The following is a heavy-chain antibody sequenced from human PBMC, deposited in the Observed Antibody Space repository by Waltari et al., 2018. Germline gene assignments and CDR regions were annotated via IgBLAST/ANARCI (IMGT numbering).Heavy chain of an antibody. CDR1: GYRFTEYW. Sequence: EVQLVQSGAEMKKPGESLRISCQASGYRFTEYWIGWVRQTPGKGLEWMGLILPIDSDTRYSPSFQGQVTMSADRSTNTAYLHWSSLQVADTDTYYCARGGTGYSYGIDPWGQGTLVTVSS. CDR3: ARGGTGYSYGIDP. J-gene: IGHJ4*02. CDR2: ILPIDSDT. V-gene: IGHV5-51*01. D-gene: IGHD5-18*01.